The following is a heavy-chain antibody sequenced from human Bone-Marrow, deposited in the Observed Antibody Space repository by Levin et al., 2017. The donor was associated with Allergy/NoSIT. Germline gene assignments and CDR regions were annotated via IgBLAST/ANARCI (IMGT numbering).Heavy chain of an antibody. Sequence: GGSLRLSCAASGFTFSSYSMNWVRQAPGKGLEWVSYISSSSSTIYYADSVKGRFTISRDNAKNSLYLQMNSLRDEDTAVYYCAREGGYCSSTSCYDPYYYGMDVWGQGTTVTVSS. CDR2: ISSSSSTI. CDR1: GFTFSSYS. V-gene: IGHV3-48*02. D-gene: IGHD2-2*01. CDR3: AREGGYCSSTSCYDPYYYGMDV. J-gene: IGHJ6*02.